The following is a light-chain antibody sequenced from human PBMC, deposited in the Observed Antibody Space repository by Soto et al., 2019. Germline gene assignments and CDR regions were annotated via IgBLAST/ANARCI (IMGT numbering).Light chain of an antibody. CDR2: GAS. CDR3: QHYGSSPET. V-gene: IGKV3-20*01. CDR1: QSVSSNY. J-gene: IGKJ1*01. Sequence: EIVLTQSPGTLSLSPGERATLSCRASQSVSSNYLAWYQQKPGQAPRLLIYGASSRATGTPDRFSGSGSGTDFTLTISRLEPEDFAVYYCQHYGSSPETFGQGTKVDIK.